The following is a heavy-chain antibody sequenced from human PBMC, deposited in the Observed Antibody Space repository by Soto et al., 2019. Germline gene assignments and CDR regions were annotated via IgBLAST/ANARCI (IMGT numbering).Heavy chain of an antibody. D-gene: IGHD6-19*01. J-gene: IGHJ4*02. CDR1: GGSISSYY. CDR3: AGGGGVYSSGWYYFDF. CDR2: IYYSGST. V-gene: IGHV4-59*01. Sequence: KTPESMSLTCTVAGGSISSYYGGWIRPPPGKGLEWIGYIYYSGSTNYNPSLKSRVTIPVDTSKNQFSLKLSSVTAADTAVYYCAGGGGVYSSGWYYFDFWGQGTLVTVSS.